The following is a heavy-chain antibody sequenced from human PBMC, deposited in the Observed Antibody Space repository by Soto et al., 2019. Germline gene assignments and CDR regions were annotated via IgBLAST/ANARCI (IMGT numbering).Heavy chain of an antibody. CDR3: ARGETPREY. CDR2: ISAYNGNT. V-gene: IGHV1-18*01. CDR1: GYTFTNYG. J-gene: IGHJ4*02. Sequence: QVQLVQSGVEVKKPGAPVNVSCKTSGYTFTNYGVSWVRQAPGQGLEWMGWISAYNGNTSYAQKLQGRITMTTDTSTSTAFMELRSLTSDDTAVYFCARGETPREYWGQGSLVTVSS.